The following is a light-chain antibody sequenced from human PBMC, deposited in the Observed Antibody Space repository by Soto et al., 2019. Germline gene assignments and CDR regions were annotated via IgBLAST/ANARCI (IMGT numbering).Light chain of an antibody. Sequence: EIVMTQSPATLSVSPGERATLSCRASQSVSSDLAWYQQKPGQAPRLLTYGASTRATGIPARFSGSGSGTEFTLTISSLQSEDFAVYYCQQYNKWPPRTFGQGTKVDIK. CDR1: QSVSSD. J-gene: IGKJ1*01. CDR3: QQYNKWPPRT. CDR2: GAS. V-gene: IGKV3-15*01.